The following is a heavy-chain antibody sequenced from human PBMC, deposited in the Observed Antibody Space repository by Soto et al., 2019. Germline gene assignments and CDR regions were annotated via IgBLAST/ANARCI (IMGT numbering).Heavy chain of an antibody. D-gene: IGHD5-18*01. J-gene: IGHJ6*02. V-gene: IGHV3-23*01. CDR1: GFNFATYS. CDR3: AEGYSYGLNYYYYGMDV. CDR2: ISDGVDRA. Sequence: PGGSLRLSCAASGFNFATYSMSWVRQAPGKGLEWVAGISDGVDRAYYGDSVKGRFTISRDNSKNTLYLQMNSLRAEDTAVYYCAEGYSYGLNYYYYGMDVWGQGTLVTVSS.